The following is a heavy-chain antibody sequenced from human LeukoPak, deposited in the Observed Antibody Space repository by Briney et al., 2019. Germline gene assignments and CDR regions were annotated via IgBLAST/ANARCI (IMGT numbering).Heavy chain of an antibody. J-gene: IGHJ4*02. CDR1: GGSISSYY. CDR2: IYFRRSD. CDR3: ARLDSSGFLFVY. D-gene: IGHD3-22*01. V-gene: IGHV4-59*01. Sequence: SETLSLTCTVSGGSISSYYWSWIRQPPGKGLEWDGYIYFRRSDNYYPSLKSRVTISVDTDKTQYSLKLSSVTVADTAVYYCARLDSSGFLFVYWGQGTLVTVSS.